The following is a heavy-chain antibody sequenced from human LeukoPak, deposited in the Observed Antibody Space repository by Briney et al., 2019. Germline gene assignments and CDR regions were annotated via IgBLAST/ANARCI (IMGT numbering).Heavy chain of an antibody. D-gene: IGHD4/OR15-4a*01. V-gene: IGHV3-7*01. J-gene: IGHJ4*02. CDR1: GFTFSNSW. CDR2: MSPDGTEK. Sequence: GGSLRLSCAASGFTFSNSWMSWVRQTPEKGLEWVANMSPDGTEKYYVDSVKGRFTISRDNAKNSLYLQMNSLRAEDTAVYSCARRTNYLAFDYWGQGTLSPSPQ. CDR3: ARRTNYLAFDY.